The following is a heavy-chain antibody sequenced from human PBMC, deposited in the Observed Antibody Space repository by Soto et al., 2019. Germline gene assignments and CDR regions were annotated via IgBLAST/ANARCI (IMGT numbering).Heavy chain of an antibody. CDR3: ARVPVGWYTQFDH. CDR1: GYTFTSYG. D-gene: IGHD6-19*01. CDR2: ISAYNGNT. V-gene: IGHV1-18*01. J-gene: IGHJ4*02. Sequence: ATGYTFTSYGISWVRQAPGQGLEWMGWISAYNGNTNYAQKLQGRVTMTTDTSTSTAYMELRSLRSDDTAVYYCARVPVGWYTQFDHWGQGTLVTVSS.